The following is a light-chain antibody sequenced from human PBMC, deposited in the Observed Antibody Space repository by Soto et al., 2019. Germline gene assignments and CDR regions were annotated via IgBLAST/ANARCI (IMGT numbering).Light chain of an antibody. Sequence: DIQMTQSPSTLSASVGDRVTITCRASQSINTWLAWYQQKPGKAPRFLIYQASSLESGVPSRFSGSGFGTESTLTISNLQPDDFATYYCQHYNSYSEAFGQGTKVDIK. J-gene: IGKJ1*01. CDR3: QHYNSYSEA. V-gene: IGKV1-5*03. CDR2: QAS. CDR1: QSINTW.